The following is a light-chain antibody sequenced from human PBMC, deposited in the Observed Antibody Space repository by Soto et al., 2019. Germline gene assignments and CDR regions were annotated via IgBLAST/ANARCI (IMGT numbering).Light chain of an antibody. Sequence: EIVLTQSPGTLSLSPGERATLSCRASQSVSSTNLAWYQQKPGQAPRLLIYDASSRATGIPDRFSGSGSGTDFTLTISRLEPEDFAVYYCQYYDSSLWTFGQGTQVEIK. CDR2: DAS. J-gene: IGKJ1*01. V-gene: IGKV3-20*01. CDR1: QSVSSTN. CDR3: QYYDSSLWT.